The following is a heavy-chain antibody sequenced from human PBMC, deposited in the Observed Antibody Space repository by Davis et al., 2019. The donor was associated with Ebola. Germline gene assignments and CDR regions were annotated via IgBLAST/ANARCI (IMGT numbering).Heavy chain of an antibody. J-gene: IGHJ4*02. CDR2: ITGSGGRT. V-gene: IGHV3-23*01. CDR1: GFTFSNYA. D-gene: IGHD4-17*01. Sequence: PGGSLRLSCEASGFTFSNYAMTWVRQAPGKGLEWVSGITGSGGRTNYADSLKGRFTISRDNTKNTLYLQMNSLRAEDTAVYYCAKDLTTVTTRDYWGQGTLVTVSS. CDR3: AKDLTTVTTRDY.